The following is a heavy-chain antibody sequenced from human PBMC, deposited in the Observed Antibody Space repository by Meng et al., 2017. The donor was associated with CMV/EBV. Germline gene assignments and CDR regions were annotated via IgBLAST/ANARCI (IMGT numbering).Heavy chain of an antibody. CDR3: ARRGGPTMIVVVPHFDY. Sequence: YGGSFSGYYWSWLRQPPGKGLEWIGEINHSGSTNYNPSLKSRVTISVDTSKNQFSLKLSSVTAADTAVYYCARRGGPTMIVVVPHFDYWGQGTLVTVSS. D-gene: IGHD3-22*01. V-gene: IGHV4-34*01. J-gene: IGHJ4*02. CDR2: INHSGST. CDR1: GGSFSGYY.